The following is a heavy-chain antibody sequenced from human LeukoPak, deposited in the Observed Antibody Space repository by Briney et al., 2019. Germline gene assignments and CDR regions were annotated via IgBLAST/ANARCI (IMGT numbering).Heavy chain of an antibody. CDR2: ISGSSTNI. D-gene: IGHD6-19*01. J-gene: IGHJ4*02. V-gene: IGHV3-21*01. CDR1: GFIFSSYG. Sequence: GGSLRLSCAASGFIFSSYGMHWVRQVPGKGLEWVSSISGSSTNIYYADSLKGRFTISRDNAKNSLYLLMNSLRAEDTAVYYCARDRKWDWGIPVAGGQIFDYWGQGTLVTVSS. CDR3: ARDRKWDWGIPVAGGQIFDY.